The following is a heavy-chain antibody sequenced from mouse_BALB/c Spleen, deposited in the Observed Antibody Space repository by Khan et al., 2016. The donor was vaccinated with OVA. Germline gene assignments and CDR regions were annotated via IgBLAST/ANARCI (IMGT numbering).Heavy chain of an antibody. CDR1: GFTFSSFG. D-gene: IGHD2-1*01. J-gene: IGHJ1*01. CDR2: ISSGSSTI. Sequence: VQLKESGGGLVQPGGSRKLSCAASGFTFSSFGMHWVRQAPKKGLEWVAYISSGSSTIYYVDTVKGRFTISRDNPKTTLFLQMTSLRSEDTAMYYCARSGGNVHGCFADWGAGTSVTVSS. CDR3: ARSGGNVHGCFAD. V-gene: IGHV5-17*02.